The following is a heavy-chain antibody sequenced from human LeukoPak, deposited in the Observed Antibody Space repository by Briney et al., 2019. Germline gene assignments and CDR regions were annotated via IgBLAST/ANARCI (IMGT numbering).Heavy chain of an antibody. J-gene: IGHJ5*02. CDR3: AAIVGGSNWFDP. CDR2: INAGNGNT. D-gene: IGHD1-26*01. CDR1: GYTFTSYA. V-gene: IGHV1-3*01. Sequence: ASVNVSCKASGYTFTSYAMHWVRQAPGQRLEWMGWINAGNGNTKYSQKFQGRVTMTEDTSTDTAYMELSSLRSEDTAVYYCAAIVGGSNWFDPWGQGTLVTVSS.